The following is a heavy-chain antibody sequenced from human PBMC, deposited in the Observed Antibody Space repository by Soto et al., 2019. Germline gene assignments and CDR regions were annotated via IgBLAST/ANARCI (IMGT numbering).Heavy chain of an antibody. Sequence: SETLSLTCTVSGGSISSGDYYWSWIRQPPGKGLEWIGYIYNSGSTYYNPFLKSRVTISVDTSKNQFSLNLSSVTAADTAVYYCARESNWNEFDYWGQGTLVTV. D-gene: IGHD1-20*01. CDR2: IYNSGST. V-gene: IGHV4-30-4*01. CDR3: ARESNWNEFDY. CDR1: GGSISSGDYY. J-gene: IGHJ4*02.